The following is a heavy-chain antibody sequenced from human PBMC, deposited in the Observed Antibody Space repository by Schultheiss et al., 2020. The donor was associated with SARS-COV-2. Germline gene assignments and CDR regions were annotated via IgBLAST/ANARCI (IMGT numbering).Heavy chain of an antibody. CDR3: ARGSLGITVFGVVVPKFYFDF. V-gene: IGHV4-34*01. D-gene: IGHD3-3*01. CDR2: INHSGST. J-gene: IGHJ4*02. CDR1: GGSFSGYY. Sequence: SETLSLTCAVYGGSFSGYYWSWIRQPPGKGLEWIGEINHSGSTNYNPSLGSRLTMSVDTSKNQFSQNLRSVTAADTAVYYCARGSLGITVFGVVVPKFYFDFWDPGTLVTVSS.